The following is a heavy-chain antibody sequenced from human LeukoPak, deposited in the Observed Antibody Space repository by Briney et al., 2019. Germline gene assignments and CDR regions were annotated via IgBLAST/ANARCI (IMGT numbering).Heavy chain of an antibody. CDR2: IYYSGST. CDR3: AREDPSRNYGDYEGAFDI. D-gene: IGHD4-17*01. CDR1: GGSISSYY. Sequence: SETLSLTCTVSGGSISSYYWSWIRQSPGKGLEWIGYIYYSGSTNYNPSLKSRVTISVDTSKNQFSLKLSSVTAADTAVYYCAREDPSRNYGDYEGAFDIWGQGTMVTVSS. J-gene: IGHJ3*02. V-gene: IGHV4-59*01.